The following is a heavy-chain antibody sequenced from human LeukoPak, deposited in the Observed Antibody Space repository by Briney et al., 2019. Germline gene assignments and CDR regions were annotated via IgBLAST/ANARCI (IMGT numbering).Heavy chain of an antibody. CDR3: ARAAYDSSGYCADY. CDR1: GLTFSSYS. Sequence: GGSLRLSCAASGLTFSSYSMTWVRQAPGKGLEWVSSISSSSSYIYYADSVKGRFTISRDNAKNSLYLQMNSLRAEDTAVYYCARAAYDSSGYCADYWGQGTLVTVSS. D-gene: IGHD3-22*01. J-gene: IGHJ4*02. V-gene: IGHV3-21*01. CDR2: ISSSSSYI.